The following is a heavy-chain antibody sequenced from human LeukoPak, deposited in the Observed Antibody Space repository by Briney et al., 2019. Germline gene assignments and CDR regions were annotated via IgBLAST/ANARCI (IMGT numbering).Heavy chain of an antibody. CDR2: IYRSGNT. CDR3: ARRVTLVATIGGFDY. CDR1: GVSISSINW. V-gene: IGHV4-4*02. Sequence: SETLSLTCAVSGVSISSINWWSRVRQPPGKGLEWIGEIYRSGNTNYNPSLKSPVTISVDKSKNHFSLKLSSVTAADTAVDYCARRVTLVATIGGFDYWGQGTLVTVSS. D-gene: IGHD5-12*01. J-gene: IGHJ4*02.